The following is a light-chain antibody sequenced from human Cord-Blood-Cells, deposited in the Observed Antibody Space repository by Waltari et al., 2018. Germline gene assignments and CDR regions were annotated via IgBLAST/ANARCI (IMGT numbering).Light chain of an antibody. CDR3: QQYYSYPYT. CDR1: QGISSY. Sequence: AIRITQSPSSLSASTGDRVTITCQASQGISSYLAWYQQKPGKAPKLLIYAASTLQSGVPSRFSGSGSGTDFTLTISCLQSEDFATYYCQQYYSYPYTFGQGTKLEIK. V-gene: IGKV1-8*01. J-gene: IGKJ2*01. CDR2: AAS.